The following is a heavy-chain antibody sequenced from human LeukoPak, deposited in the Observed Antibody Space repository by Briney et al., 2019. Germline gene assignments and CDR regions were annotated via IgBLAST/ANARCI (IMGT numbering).Heavy chain of an antibody. CDR1: GFTFSSYA. V-gene: IGHV3-23*01. D-gene: IGHD3-10*01. Sequence: PGGSLRLSCAASGFTFSSYAMSWVRQAPGKGLEWVSAISGSGGSTYYADSVKGRFTISRDNSKNTLYLQMNSLRAEDTAVYYCAKDNPVLVRGVIIPLFDYWGQGTLVTVSS. CDR3: AKDNPVLVRGVIIPLFDY. J-gene: IGHJ4*02. CDR2: ISGSGGST.